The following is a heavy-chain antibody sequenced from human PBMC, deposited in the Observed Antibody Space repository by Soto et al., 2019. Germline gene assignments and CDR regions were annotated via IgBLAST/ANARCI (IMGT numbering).Heavy chain of an antibody. CDR3: ARRKSAHYVMDV. CDR1: GFTFSRFW. D-gene: IGHD6-6*01. V-gene: IGHV3-7*03. J-gene: IGHJ6*02. Sequence: EEQVEESGGGLVQPGGSLRLSCVASGFTFSRFWMSWVRQAPGKGLEWVANIKEDGSEKYYADSMKGRFTISRDNGNNSLYLQMNSLRVEDTAVYYCARRKSAHYVMDVWGQGTTVTVSS. CDR2: IKEDGSEK.